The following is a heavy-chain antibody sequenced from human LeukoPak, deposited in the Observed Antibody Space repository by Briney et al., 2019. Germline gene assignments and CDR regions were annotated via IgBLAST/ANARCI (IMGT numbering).Heavy chain of an antibody. J-gene: IGHJ4*02. D-gene: IGHD3-22*01. CDR2: ISSSSSYI. CDR1: GFTFSSYS. CDR3: ARSMDSSGYYAY. V-gene: IGHV3-21*01. Sequence: PGGSLRLSCAASGFTFSSYSMNWVRQAPGKGLEWVSSISSSSSYIYYADSVKGRFTISRDNAKNSLYLQMNSLRAEDTAVYYCARSMDSSGYYAYWGQGTLVTVSS.